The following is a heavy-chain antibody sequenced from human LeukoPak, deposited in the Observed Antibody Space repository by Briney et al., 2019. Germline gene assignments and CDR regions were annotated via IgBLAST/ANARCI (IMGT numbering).Heavy chain of an antibody. V-gene: IGHV4-59*01. J-gene: IGHJ4*02. CDR1: GGSISSYY. CDR3: ARDASSWDSGSYFDY. CDR2: IYYSGST. D-gene: IGHD1-26*01. Sequence: PSETLSLTCTVSGGSISSYYWSWIRQPPGKGLEWIGYIYYSGSTNYNPSLKSRVTISVDTSKNQFSLKLSSVTAADTAVYYCARDASSWDSGSYFDYWGQGTLVTVSS.